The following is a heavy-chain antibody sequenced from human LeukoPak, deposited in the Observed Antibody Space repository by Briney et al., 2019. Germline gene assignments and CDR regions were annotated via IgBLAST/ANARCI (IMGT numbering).Heavy chain of an antibody. V-gene: IGHV3-30*04. J-gene: IGHJ4*02. CDR2: ISYDGSNK. CDR1: GFTFSSYA. CDR3: AKDISAGSSGWYVGLDY. D-gene: IGHD6-19*01. Sequence: GGSLRLSCAASGFTFSSYAMHWVRQAPGKGLEWVAVISYDGSNKYYADSVKGRFTTSRDNAKNSLYLQMNSLRAEDTALYYCAKDISAGSSGWYVGLDYWGQGTLVTVSS.